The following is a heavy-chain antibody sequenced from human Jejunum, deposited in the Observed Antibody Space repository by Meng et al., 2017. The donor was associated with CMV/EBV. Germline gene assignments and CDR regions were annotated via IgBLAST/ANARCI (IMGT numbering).Heavy chain of an antibody. CDR1: GYTFTNYG. V-gene: IGHV1-18*01. D-gene: IGHD1-26*01. CDR2: ISAYNGNT. Sequence: QAQLGQSGGEVKRPGASVKVSCKASGYTFTNYGITWVRHAPGQGLEWMGWISAYNGNTNYAQTLQGRLTMTTDTSTSTAYMELRSLRSDDTAVYYCARVEVGITSGDYWGQGTLVTVSS. J-gene: IGHJ4*02. CDR3: ARVEVGITSGDY.